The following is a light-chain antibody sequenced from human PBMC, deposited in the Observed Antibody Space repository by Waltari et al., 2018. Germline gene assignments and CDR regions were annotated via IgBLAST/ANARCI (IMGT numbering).Light chain of an antibody. J-gene: IGKJ2*01. CDR3: QQRSSWTPHT. Sequence: EIVLTQSPATLSLSPGETATLSGRASQSVGTYLAWYQQKPGQAPRLLIYDASNRATGIPARFRGSGSGTDFTLTISSLEAEDFAVYYCQQRSSWTPHTFGQGARLEIK. CDR2: DAS. CDR1: QSVGTY. V-gene: IGKV3-11*01.